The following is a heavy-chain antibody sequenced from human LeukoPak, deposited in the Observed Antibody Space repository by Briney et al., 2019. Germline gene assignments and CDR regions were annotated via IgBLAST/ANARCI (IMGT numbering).Heavy chain of an antibody. CDR1: GFTFSSYG. V-gene: IGHV3-23*01. CDR3: AKGPYGSGSYWFDY. D-gene: IGHD3-10*01. J-gene: IGHJ4*02. CDR2: ISGSGGST. Sequence: GGSLRLSCAASGFTFSSYGMSWVRQAPGKGLEWVSAISGSGGSTYYADPVKGRFTISRDNSKNTLYLQMNSLRAEDTAVYYCAKGPYGSGSYWFDYWGQGTLVTVSS.